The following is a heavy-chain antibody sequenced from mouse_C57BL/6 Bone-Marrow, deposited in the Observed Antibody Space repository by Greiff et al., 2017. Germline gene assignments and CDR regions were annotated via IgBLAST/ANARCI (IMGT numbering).Heavy chain of an antibody. CDR3: ARGVVAPYYYAMDY. Sequence: EVKVVESGAELVKPGASVKLSCTASGFNIKDYYMHWVKQRTEQGLEWIGRIDPEDGETKYAPKFQGKATITADTSSNTAYLQLSSLTSEDIAVYYCARGVVAPYYYAMDYWGQGTSVTVSS. J-gene: IGHJ4*01. CDR1: GFNIKDYY. CDR2: IDPEDGET. V-gene: IGHV14-2*01. D-gene: IGHD1-1*01.